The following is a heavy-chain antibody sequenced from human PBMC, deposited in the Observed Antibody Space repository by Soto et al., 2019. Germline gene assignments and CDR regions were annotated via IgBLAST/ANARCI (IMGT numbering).Heavy chain of an antibody. D-gene: IGHD6-13*01. J-gene: IGHJ3*02. CDR2: IFPGDSDT. V-gene: IGHV5-51*01. Sequence: GESLKISCKGSGYNFANYWIGWVRQMPGKGLEWMGMIFPGDSDTKNSPSLQGQITMSVEKSDSSAYLQWRSLKASDTAMYYCAAGYTTGLDAFDIWGQGTMVTVSS. CDR3: AAGYTTGLDAFDI. CDR1: GYNFANYW.